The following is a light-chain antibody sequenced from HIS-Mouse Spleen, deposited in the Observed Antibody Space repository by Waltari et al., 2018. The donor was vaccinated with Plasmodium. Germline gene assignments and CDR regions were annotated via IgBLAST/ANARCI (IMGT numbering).Light chain of an antibody. CDR3: QQYNNWPPEVT. Sequence: EIVMTQSPATLSVSPGERDTLSCRASQSVSSNLAWYQQKPGQAPRLLIYGASTRATGIPARFSGSGSGKEFTLTISSMQSEDFAVYYCQQYNNWPPEVTFGQGTKVEIK. J-gene: IGKJ1*01. V-gene: IGKV3-15*01. CDR2: GAS. CDR1: QSVSSN.